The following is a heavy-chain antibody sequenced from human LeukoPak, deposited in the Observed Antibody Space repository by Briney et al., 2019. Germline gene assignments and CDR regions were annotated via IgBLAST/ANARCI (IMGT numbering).Heavy chain of an antibody. V-gene: IGHV3-48*01. D-gene: IGHD3-22*01. J-gene: IGHJ4*02. CDR1: GFTFSSYS. Sequence: PGGSLRLSCAASGFTFSSYSMNWVRQAPGKGLEWVSYISSSSSTIYYADSVKGRFTISRDNAKNSLYLQMNSLRAEDTAVYYCARDGTYYYDSSGYYYVSYFDYWGQGTLVTVSS. CDR2: ISSSSSTI. CDR3: ARDGTYYYDSSGYYYVSYFDY.